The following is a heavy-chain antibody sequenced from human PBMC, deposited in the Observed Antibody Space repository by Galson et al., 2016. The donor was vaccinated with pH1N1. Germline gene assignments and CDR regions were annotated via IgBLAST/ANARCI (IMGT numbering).Heavy chain of an antibody. CDR1: GDPIDSSIYY. D-gene: IGHD6-19*01. J-gene: IGHJ3*01. CDR2: IYHTGSP. CDR3: ARRRIGWGAFDL. V-gene: IGHV4-39*01. Sequence: ETLSLTCTVSGDPIDSSIYYWAWIRQSPDKGLEWIGSIYHTGSPRYNPSLNSRDTMSVDTSRNQFSLNLISVTAADTAVYFCARRRIGWGAFDLWGQGTEVAVSS.